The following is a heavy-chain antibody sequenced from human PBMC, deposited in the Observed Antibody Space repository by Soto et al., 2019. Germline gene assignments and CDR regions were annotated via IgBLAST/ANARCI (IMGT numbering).Heavy chain of an antibody. CDR3: ARSDIVVVPAALAENWFDP. Sequence: ASVKVSCKASGYTFTSYAMHWVRQAPGQRLEWMGWINAGNGNTKYSQKFQGRVTITRDTSASTAYMALSSLRSEDTAVYYCARSDIVVVPAALAENWFDPWGQGTLVTVSS. V-gene: IGHV1-3*01. D-gene: IGHD2-2*01. CDR1: GYTFTSYA. J-gene: IGHJ5*02. CDR2: INAGNGNT.